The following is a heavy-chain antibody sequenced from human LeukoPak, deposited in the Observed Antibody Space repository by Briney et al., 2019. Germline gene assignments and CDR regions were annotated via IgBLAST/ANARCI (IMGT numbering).Heavy chain of an antibody. CDR2: IVVGSGNT. D-gene: IGHD2-21*02. V-gene: IGHV1-58*02. CDR3: AAANCGGDCYMAFDI. Sequence: SVKVSCKASGFTFTSSAMQWVRQARGQRLEWIGWIVVGSGNTNYAQKFQERVTITRDMSTSTAYMELSSLGSEDTAVYYCAAANCGGDCYMAFDIWGQGTMVTVSS. J-gene: IGHJ3*02. CDR1: GFTFTSSA.